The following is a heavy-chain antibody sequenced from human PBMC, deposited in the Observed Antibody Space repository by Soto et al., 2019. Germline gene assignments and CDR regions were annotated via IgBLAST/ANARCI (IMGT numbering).Heavy chain of an antibody. J-gene: IGHJ3*02. CDR2: ISGSGVST. D-gene: IGHD2-2*01. CDR1: GFTFSSYA. CDR3: AKFYCISTMCQAPAAKSTGGFEI. Sequence: EPQLLESGGGLAHPGGSLRLSCGASGFTFSSYAMSWVRQAPGKGLEGVAAISGSGVSTYYADSVRGRSTISRDNSKKTLDLQMNSLRAEDTAVYYCAKFYCISTMCQAPAAKSTGGFEIWGQGTLVTVSS. V-gene: IGHV3-23*01.